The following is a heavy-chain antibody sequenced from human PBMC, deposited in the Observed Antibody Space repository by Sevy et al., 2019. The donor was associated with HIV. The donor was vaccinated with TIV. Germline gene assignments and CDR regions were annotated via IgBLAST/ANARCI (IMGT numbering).Heavy chain of an antibody. CDR1: GFTFSKYS. V-gene: IGHV3-23*01. D-gene: IGHD2-8*01. Sequence: GESLKISCAASGFTFSKYSMSWVRQPPGKGLEWVSTLSFGCGEINYADSVKGRFTISRDNSKSSVYLQMNNLRPDDPAVYYCAREGCTKPHDYWGQGTLVTVSS. CDR2: LSFGCGEI. J-gene: IGHJ4*02. CDR3: AREGCTKPHDY.